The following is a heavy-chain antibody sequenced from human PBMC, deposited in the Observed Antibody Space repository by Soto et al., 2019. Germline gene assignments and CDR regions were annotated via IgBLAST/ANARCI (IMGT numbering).Heavy chain of an antibody. CDR2: IKQDGTEK. J-gene: IGHJ3*02. CDR1: AFTFSRYW. Sequence: PGGSLRLSCAASAFTFSRYWMNWVRQAPGKGLEWVANIKQDGTEKNYVDSVKGRFTISRDNDRMALYLQMDSLRAEDTAVYFVARGDTHLLTGMASFYIWGQGTMGTASS. CDR3: ARGDTHLLTGMASFYI. D-gene: IGHD2-8*02. V-gene: IGHV3-7*01.